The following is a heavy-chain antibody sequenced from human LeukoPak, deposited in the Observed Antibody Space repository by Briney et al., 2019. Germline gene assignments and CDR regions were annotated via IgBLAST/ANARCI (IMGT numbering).Heavy chain of an antibody. Sequence: GGSLRLSCAVSGFTFSDYYMSWIRQAPGKGLEWVGFIRSKAYGGTTEYAASVKGRFTISRDDSKSIAYLQMNSLKTEDTAVYYCTRGGIVATIGFDYWGQGTLVTVSS. D-gene: IGHD5-12*01. CDR1: GFTFSDYY. CDR2: IRSKAYGGTT. CDR3: TRGGIVATIGFDY. V-gene: IGHV3-49*03. J-gene: IGHJ4*02.